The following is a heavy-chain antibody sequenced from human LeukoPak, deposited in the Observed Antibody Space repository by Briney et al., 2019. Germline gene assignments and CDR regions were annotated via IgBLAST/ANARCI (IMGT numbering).Heavy chain of an antibody. J-gene: IGHJ4*02. Sequence: GGSLRLSCAASGFNFGGHWMNWVRQAPGKGLEWVANIKEDGSLTFYVDSVRGRFSISRDNTKNSVYLQTNSLRVEDTAVYFCVRDGYNQNRFDYWGQGTLITVSS. D-gene: IGHD5-24*01. V-gene: IGHV3-7*03. CDR2: IKEDGSLT. CDR1: GFNFGGHW. CDR3: VRDGYNQNRFDY.